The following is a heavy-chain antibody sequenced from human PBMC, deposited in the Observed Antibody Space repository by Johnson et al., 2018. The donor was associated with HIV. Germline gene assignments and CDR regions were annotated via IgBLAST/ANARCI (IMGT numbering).Heavy chain of an antibody. V-gene: IGHV3-49*03. CDR1: GLTFGYFV. D-gene: IGHD2-2*01. J-gene: IGHJ3*02. CDR3: TTDLVPAAKEPVVVGGAFDI. CDR2: IRSESYGGTT. Sequence: VQLVESGGGLVQPGQSLRLSCTGSGLTFGYFVMSWFRQAPGKGLEWVGFIRSESYGGTTEYAASVKGRFTVSRDDSKNIAYLQMNSLKTEDTGVYYCTTDLVPAAKEPVVVGGAFDIWGQGTMVTVSS.